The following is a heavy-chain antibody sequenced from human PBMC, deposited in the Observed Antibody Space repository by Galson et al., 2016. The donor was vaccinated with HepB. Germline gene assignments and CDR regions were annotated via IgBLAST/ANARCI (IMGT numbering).Heavy chain of an antibody. Sequence: PGKGLEWVSAVSGSGGSTYYADSVKGRFTISRDNSKNTLYLQMNSLRAEDTAVYSCAKMDEGTSERNIDYWGQGTLVTVST. CDR2: VSGSGGST. J-gene: IGHJ4*02. V-gene: IGHV3-23*01. CDR3: AKMDEGTSERNIDY. D-gene: IGHD1-26*01.